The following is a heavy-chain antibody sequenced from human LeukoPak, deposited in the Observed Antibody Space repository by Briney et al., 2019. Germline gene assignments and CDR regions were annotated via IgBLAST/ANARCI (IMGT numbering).Heavy chain of an antibody. CDR3: GIFWCGGHWYGDWLDP. V-gene: IGHV3-30-3*01. CDR1: RFTFYSYA. Sequence: PGGSLRLSCAASRFTFYSYAMHWVPQAPGKGLEWLTDISYDGNKKYYADTVKGRFTISRDNSKSTRYLQMNCMRAQDTAVYYSGIFWCGGHWYGDWLDPWGEKTLVTLSS. D-gene: IGHD2-21*02. CDR2: ISYDGNKK. J-gene: IGHJ5*02.